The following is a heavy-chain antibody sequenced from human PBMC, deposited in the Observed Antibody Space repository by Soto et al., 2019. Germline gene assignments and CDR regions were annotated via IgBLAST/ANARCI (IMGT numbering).Heavy chain of an antibody. D-gene: IGHD5-18*01. CDR2: ISPSASDT. J-gene: IGHJ4*02. CDR3: AKGGYTFAYE. CDR1: GFSFSTYS. Sequence: EVQLLESGGDLVQHGGSLRLSCAASGFSFSTYSMAWVRQPPGKGLEWVSAISPSASDTLYADSVKGRFTISRDNSQNTLFLQMTSLRSDDTAVYYCAKGGYTFAYEWGQGALVTVSS. V-gene: IGHV3-23*01.